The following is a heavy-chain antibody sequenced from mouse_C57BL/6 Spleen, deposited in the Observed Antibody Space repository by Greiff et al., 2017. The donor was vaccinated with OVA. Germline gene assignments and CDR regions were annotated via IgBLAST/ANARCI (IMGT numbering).Heavy chain of an antibody. D-gene: IGHD4-1*01. Sequence: VKVVESEGGLVQPGSSMKLSCTASGFTFSDYYMAWVRQVPEKGLEWVANINYDGSSTYYLDSLKSRFLISRDNAKNILYLQMSSLKSEDTATYYCARDGTGVYAMDYWGQGTSVTVSS. J-gene: IGHJ4*01. CDR2: INYDGSST. V-gene: IGHV5-16*01. CDR3: ARDGTGVYAMDY. CDR1: GFTFSDYY.